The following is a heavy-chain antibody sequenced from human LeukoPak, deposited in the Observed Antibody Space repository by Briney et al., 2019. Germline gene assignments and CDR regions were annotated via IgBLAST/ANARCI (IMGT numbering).Heavy chain of an antibody. CDR1: GGSISSYY. CDR2: IYYSGST. CDR3: ARVVAGDYYDSRERYYYMDV. D-gene: IGHD3-22*01. V-gene: IGHV4-59*01. J-gene: IGHJ6*03. Sequence: SETLSLTCTVSGGSISSYYWSWIRQPPGKGLEWMGYIYYSGSTNYNPSLKSRVTISVDTSKNQFSLKLSSVTAADTAVYYCARVVAGDYYDSRERYYYMDVWGKGTTVTISS.